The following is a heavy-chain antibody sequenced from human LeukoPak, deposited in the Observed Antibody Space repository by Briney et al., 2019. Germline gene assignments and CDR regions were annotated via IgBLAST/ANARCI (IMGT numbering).Heavy chain of an antibody. Sequence: PGGSLRLSCAASGFTFDDYAMHWVRQAPGKGLEWVSGISWNSGSIGYADSVKGRFTISRDNAKNSLYLQMNSLRAEDTALYYCAKGSDSSGSPFDYWGQGTLVTVSS. CDR1: GFTFDDYA. J-gene: IGHJ4*02. D-gene: IGHD3-22*01. CDR2: ISWNSGSI. V-gene: IGHV3-9*01. CDR3: AKGSDSSGSPFDY.